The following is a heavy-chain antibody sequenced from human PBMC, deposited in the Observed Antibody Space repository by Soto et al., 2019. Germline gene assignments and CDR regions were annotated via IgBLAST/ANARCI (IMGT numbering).Heavy chain of an antibody. CDR3: AQRLVDYGLGRERANDVDP. V-gene: IGHV2-5*02. CDR1: GFSLSTTGVG. D-gene: IGHD3-10*01. Sequence: QITLKESGPTLVRPTQTLTLTCTFSGFSLSTTGVGVGWIRQPPGKALEWLALIYWDDDKRYSPSLKSRLTITKDTPKSEVILTITNMAPVDTTTNSCAQRLVDYGLGRERANDVDPWGQGTLVTVSS. J-gene: IGHJ5*02. CDR2: IYWDDDK.